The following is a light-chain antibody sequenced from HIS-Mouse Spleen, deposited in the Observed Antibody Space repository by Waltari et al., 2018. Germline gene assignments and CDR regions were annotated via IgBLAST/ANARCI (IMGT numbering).Light chain of an antibody. V-gene: IGKV6-21*01. CDR3: QQSYSTPKYT. CDR1: QSIGSS. J-gene: IGKJ2*01. Sequence: EIVLTQSPDFQSVTPKEKVTITCRASQSIGSSLHWYKQKPDQSPKLRIKYASQSCSGVPSRFSGSGSGTDFTLTISSLQPEDFATYYCQQSYSTPKYTFGQGTKLEIK. CDR2: YAS.